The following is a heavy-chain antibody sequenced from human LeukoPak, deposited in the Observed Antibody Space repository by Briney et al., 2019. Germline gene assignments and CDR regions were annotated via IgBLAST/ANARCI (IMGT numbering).Heavy chain of an antibody. CDR3: VDCSGGSCGY. D-gene: IGHD2-15*01. CDR1: GYTFISYA. J-gene: IGHJ4*02. CDR2: INTNTGNP. V-gene: IGHV7-4-1*02. Sequence: GASVKVSCKASGYTFISYAMNWVRQAPRQGLEWMGWINTNTGNPTYAQGFTGRFVFSLDTSVSTAYLQIISLKAEDTAVYYCVDCSGGSCGYWGQGTLVTVSS.